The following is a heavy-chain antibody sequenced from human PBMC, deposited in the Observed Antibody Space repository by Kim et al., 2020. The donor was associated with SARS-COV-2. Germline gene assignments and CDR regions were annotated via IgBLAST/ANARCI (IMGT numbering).Heavy chain of an antibody. Sequence: GGSLRLSCAASGFTFDDYAMHWVRQAPGKGLEWVSGISWNSGTITYADSVKGRFTISRDNAKNSLYLQMNSLRAEDTALYYCSKVTTLGGSGGYYYPY. J-gene: IGHJ6*01. V-gene: IGHV3-9*01. D-gene: IGHD2-15*01. CDR2: ISWNSGTI. CDR3: SKVTTLGGSGGYYYPY. CDR1: GFTFDDYA.